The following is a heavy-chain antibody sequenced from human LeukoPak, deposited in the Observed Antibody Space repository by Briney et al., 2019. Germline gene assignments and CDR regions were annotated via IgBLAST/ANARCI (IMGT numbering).Heavy chain of an antibody. CDR2: ISSSGSTI. CDR1: GFTFSDYY. CDR3: AKAPGYGSGSYYNDY. Sequence: SGGSLRLSCAASGFTFSDYYMSWIRQAPGKGLEWVSYISSSGSTIYYADSVKGRFTISRDNSKNTLYLQMNSLRAEDTAVYYCAKAPGYGSGSYYNDYWGQGTLVTVSS. J-gene: IGHJ4*02. D-gene: IGHD3-10*01. V-gene: IGHV3-11*01.